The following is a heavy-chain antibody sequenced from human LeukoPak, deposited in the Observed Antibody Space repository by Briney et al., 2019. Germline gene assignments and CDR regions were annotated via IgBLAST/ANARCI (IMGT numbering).Heavy chain of an antibody. J-gene: IGHJ4*02. CDR3: ARIFSSGYGLFDY. V-gene: IGHV4-39*07. Sequence: PSETLSLTRTVSGGSISSSSYYWGWIRQPPGKGLEWIGSIYYSGSTYYDPSLKSRVTISVDTSKNQFSLKLSSVTAADTAVYYCARIFSSGYGLFDYWGQGTLVTVSS. D-gene: IGHD3-22*01. CDR1: GGSISSSSYY. CDR2: IYYSGST.